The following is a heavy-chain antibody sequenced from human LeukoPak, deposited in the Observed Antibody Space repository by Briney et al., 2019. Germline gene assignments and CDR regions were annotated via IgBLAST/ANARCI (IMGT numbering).Heavy chain of an antibody. CDR2: INHSGST. Sequence: PSETLSLTCAVYGGSFSAYYWTWIRQPPGKGLEWIGEINHSGSTNYNPSLKSRVTILVDTSKDQFSLKLSSVTAADTAVYYCARGMDYGYGIDYWGQGALVTVSS. CDR3: ARGMDYGYGIDY. D-gene: IGHD4/OR15-4a*01. V-gene: IGHV4-34*01. J-gene: IGHJ4*02. CDR1: GGSFSAYY.